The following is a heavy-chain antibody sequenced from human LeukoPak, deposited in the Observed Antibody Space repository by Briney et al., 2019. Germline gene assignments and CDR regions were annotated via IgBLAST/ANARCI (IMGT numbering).Heavy chain of an antibody. Sequence: GGSLRLSCAASGFTITDYYMNWIRQAPGKGLEWVSYISGSGSTIYYAESVKGRFTISRDNAKNSLYLQMNSLRADDTAMYYCTRDRYQYGTSGYYDHSFTLDYWGQGTLVTVSS. V-gene: IGHV3-11*04. CDR2: ISGSGSTI. CDR3: TRDRYQYGTSGYYDHSFTLDY. J-gene: IGHJ4*02. D-gene: IGHD3-22*01. CDR1: GFTITDYY.